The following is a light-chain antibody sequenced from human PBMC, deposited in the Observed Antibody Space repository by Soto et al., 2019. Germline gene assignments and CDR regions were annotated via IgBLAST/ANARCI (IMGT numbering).Light chain of an antibody. CDR3: QQRGNWPPGFT. J-gene: IGKJ3*01. CDR1: QSVSIH. CDR2: DTS. Sequence: EIVLTQSPATLSLSPGERATLSCRASQSVSIHLAWYQQKGGQAPRLLIYDTSNRATGIPARFSGSGSGTDFTRTISSLEPEDCAVYYCQQRGNWPPGFTFGPATKVDIK. V-gene: IGKV3-11*01.